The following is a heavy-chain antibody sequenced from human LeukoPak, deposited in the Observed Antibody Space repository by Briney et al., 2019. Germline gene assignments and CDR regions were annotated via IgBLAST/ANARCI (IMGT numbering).Heavy chain of an antibody. CDR3: AKGRGYSYGYKYYFDY. J-gene: IGHJ4*02. D-gene: IGHD5-18*01. V-gene: IGHV3-23*01. Sequence: PGGSLRLSCAASGFTFSSYAVSWVRQAPGKGLEWVSAISGSGGSTYYADSVKGRFTISRDNSKNTLYLQMNSLRAEDTAVYYCAKGRGYSYGYKYYFDYWGQGTLVTVSS. CDR2: ISGSGGST. CDR1: GFTFSSYA.